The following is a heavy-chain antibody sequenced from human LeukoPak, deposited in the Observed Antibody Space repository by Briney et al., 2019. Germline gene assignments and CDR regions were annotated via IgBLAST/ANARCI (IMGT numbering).Heavy chain of an antibody. D-gene: IGHD1-26*01. Sequence: PSETLSLTCTVSGYSISSGYYLGWIRQPPGKGLEWIGNIYYSGSTYYNASLQSRVTISIDTSKSQFSLRLSSVTAADTAMYYCAKSGGYGLIDYWGQGILVTVSS. CDR1: GYSISSGYY. CDR2: IYYSGST. CDR3: AKSGGYGLIDY. V-gene: IGHV4-38-2*02. J-gene: IGHJ4*02.